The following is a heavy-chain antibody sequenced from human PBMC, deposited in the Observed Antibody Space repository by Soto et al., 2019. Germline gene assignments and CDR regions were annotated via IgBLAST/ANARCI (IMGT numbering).Heavy chain of an antibody. CDR3: AKDLSWVPDY. CDR1: GFTFSDYA. J-gene: IGHJ4*02. CDR2: ISYDGSNK. Sequence: GGSLRLSCAASGFTFSDYAMHWVRQAPGKGLEWVAVISYDGSNKYYADSVKGRFTISRDNSKNTLYLQMNSLRAEDTAVYYCAKDLSWVPDYWGQGTLVTVSS. V-gene: IGHV3-30*18.